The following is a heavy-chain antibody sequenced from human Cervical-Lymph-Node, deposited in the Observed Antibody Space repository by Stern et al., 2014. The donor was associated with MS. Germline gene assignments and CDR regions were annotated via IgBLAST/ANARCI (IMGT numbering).Heavy chain of an antibody. CDR3: GRFTRGSPSDY. D-gene: IGHD3-10*01. CDR2: IRDDGSDK. V-gene: IGHV3-7*01. CDR1: GFLFSVYW. Sequence: VQLVESGGGLVQPGESLTLSCVASGFLFSVYWMSWVRQAPGKGLEWVANIRDDGSDKYYVDSVKGRFTISRDNAKNSLYLQMNSLRGEDTAVYFCGRFTRGSPSDYWGQGTQVTVSP. J-gene: IGHJ4*02.